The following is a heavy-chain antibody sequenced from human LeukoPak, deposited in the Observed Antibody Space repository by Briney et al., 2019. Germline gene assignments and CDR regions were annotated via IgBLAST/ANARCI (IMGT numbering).Heavy chain of an antibody. CDR2: IYYSGST. CDR1: GGSISSGGYS. D-gene: IGHD2-21*02. V-gene: IGHV4-30-4*07. CDR3: ARVSCGGDCPIDY. J-gene: IGHJ4*02. Sequence: SETLSLTCAVSGGSISSGGYSWSWIRQPPGKGLEWIGYIYYSGSTYYNPSLKSRVTISVDTSKNQFSLKLSSVTAADTAVYYCARVSCGGDCPIDYWGQGTLVTVSS.